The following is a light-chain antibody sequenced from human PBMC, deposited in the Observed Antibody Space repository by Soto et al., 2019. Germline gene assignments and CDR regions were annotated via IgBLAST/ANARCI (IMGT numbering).Light chain of an antibody. Sequence: EIVMTQSPATLSVSPWERATLSCRASQSVGSLLAWYQQKPGQAPRLLIYGASTRATGIPDRFGGSGSGTDFTLTISRLEPEDFAVYYCQQYSFLPRTFGQGTKVDI. CDR3: QQYSFLPRT. CDR1: QSVGSL. CDR2: GAS. J-gene: IGKJ1*01. V-gene: IGKV3D-15*02.